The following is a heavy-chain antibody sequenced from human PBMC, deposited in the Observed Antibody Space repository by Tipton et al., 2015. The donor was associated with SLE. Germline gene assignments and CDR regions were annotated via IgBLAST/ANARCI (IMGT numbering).Heavy chain of an antibody. Sequence: SLRLSCAASGFTFSSYSMNWVRQAPGKGLEWVSYISSSGSTIYYADSVKGRFTISRDNAENSLYLQMNSLRAEDTAVYYCARDRLVVAGFYMDVWGKGTTVTVSS. CDR2: ISSSGSTI. J-gene: IGHJ6*03. CDR1: GFTFSSYS. V-gene: IGHV3-48*04. CDR3: ARDRLVVAGFYMDV. D-gene: IGHD6-19*01.